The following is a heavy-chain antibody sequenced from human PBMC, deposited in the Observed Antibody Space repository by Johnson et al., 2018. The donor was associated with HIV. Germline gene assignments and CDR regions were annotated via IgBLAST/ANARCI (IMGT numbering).Heavy chain of an antibody. D-gene: IGHD2-21*02. J-gene: IGHJ3*02. V-gene: IGHV3-43D*03. Sequence: VQPVESGGGLVQPGGSLRLSCAASGFTFRSYWMHWVRQAPGKRLEWASLSSWYGGSPYYADSVNGRFPISSYNSKNSLYLQMNSLRAEDTALYYCAKDICSGACGGDCWGAFDIWGQGTMVTVSS. CDR2: SSWYGGSP. CDR1: GFTFRSYW. CDR3: AKDICSGACGGDCWGAFDI.